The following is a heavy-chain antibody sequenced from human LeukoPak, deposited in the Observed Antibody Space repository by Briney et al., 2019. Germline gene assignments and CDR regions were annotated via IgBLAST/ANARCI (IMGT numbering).Heavy chain of an antibody. CDR3: ARTVGHILGYCSGGSCYSRYGANYYYYYMDV. Sequence: ASMTVSCNASGINFRSYWMSWVRKAPGKGLKWLANIKQNGSEKYYVDYVKGRFTISRDNAKNSLYMQMNSLRAEDTAVYYCARTVGHILGYCSGGSCYSRYGANYYYYYMDVWGKGTTVTVS. D-gene: IGHD2-15*01. CDR1: GINFRSYW. V-gene: IGHV3-7*02. CDR2: IKQNGSEK. J-gene: IGHJ6*03.